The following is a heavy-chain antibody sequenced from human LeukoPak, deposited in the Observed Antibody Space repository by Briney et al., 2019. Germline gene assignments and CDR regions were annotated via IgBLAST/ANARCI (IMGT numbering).Heavy chain of an antibody. V-gene: IGHV4-34*01. J-gene: IGHJ5*02. D-gene: IGHD3-10*01. Sequence: SETLSLTCAVYGGSFSGYYWSWIRQPPGKGLEWIGEINHSGSTNYNPSLKSRVTISVDTSKNQFSLKLSSVTAADTAVYYCARRIHGSGSYYNWFDPWVQGTLVTVSS. CDR2: INHSGST. CDR3: ARRIHGSGSYYNWFDP. CDR1: GGSFSGYY.